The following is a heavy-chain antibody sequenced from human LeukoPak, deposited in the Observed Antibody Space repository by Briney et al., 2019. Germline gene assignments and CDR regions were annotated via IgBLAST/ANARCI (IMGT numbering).Heavy chain of an antibody. D-gene: IGHD3-10*02. CDR2: IYSGGSR. Sequence: GGSLRLSCAASGFTVRSNYMSWVRQAPGKGLEGVSVIYSGGSRYYAPSVKGRFTISRDNSKNTMYLQMNSLRAEDTAVYYCADLGITMIGGVWGKGTTVTISS. CDR1: GFTVRSNY. V-gene: IGHV3-53*01. J-gene: IGHJ6*04. CDR3: ADLGITMIGGV.